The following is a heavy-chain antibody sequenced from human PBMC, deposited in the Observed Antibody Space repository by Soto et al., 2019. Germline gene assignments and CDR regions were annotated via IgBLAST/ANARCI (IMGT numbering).Heavy chain of an antibody. Sequence: ASVKVSCKASGYTFTSYYMHGVRQAPGQGIEWMGIINPSGGSTSYAQKFQGRVTMTRDTSTSTVYMELSSLRSEDTAVYYCARALTLTHYYFDYWGQGTLVPVSS. V-gene: IGHV1-46*01. CDR3: ARALTLTHYYFDY. D-gene: IGHD3-16*01. CDR2: INPSGGST. CDR1: GYTFTSYY. J-gene: IGHJ4*02.